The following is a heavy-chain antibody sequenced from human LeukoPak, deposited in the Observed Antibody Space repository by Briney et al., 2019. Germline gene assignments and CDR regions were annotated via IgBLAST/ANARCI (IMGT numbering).Heavy chain of an antibody. J-gene: IGHJ5*02. Sequence: SVKVSCKASGCTFSSYAISWVRQAPGQGLEWMGGIIPIFGTTNYAQKFQGRVTITTDESTSTAYMELSSLRSEDTAVYYCARGPSMDSFDPWGQGTLVTVSS. CDR3: ARGPSMDSFDP. CDR1: GCTFSSYA. D-gene: IGHD2-21*01. V-gene: IGHV1-69*05. CDR2: IIPIFGTT.